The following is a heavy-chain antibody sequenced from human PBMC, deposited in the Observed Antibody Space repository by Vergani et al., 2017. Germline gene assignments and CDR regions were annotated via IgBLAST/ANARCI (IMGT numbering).Heavy chain of an antibody. V-gene: IGHV1-8*01. D-gene: IGHD5-12*01. CDR3: AREWQRTPKN. Sequence: QVQLVQSGAEVKKPGASVKVSCRASGYSFSSYDISWVRQATGQGLEWMGWMNPNSGTTGYAQKFQGRVTMTRNTSINTAYMELSRLRSDDTAVYYCAREWQRTPKNWGQGTLVTVSS. J-gene: IGHJ4*02. CDR1: GYSFSSYD. CDR2: MNPNSGTT.